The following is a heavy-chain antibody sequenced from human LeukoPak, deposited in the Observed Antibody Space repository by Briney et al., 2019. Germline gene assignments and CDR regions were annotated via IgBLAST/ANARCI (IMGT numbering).Heavy chain of an antibody. Sequence: PGRSLRLSCAASGFTFSSYSMNWVRQAPGKGLEWVSYISSSSSTIYYADSVKGRFTISRDNAKNSLYLQMNSLRAEDTAVYYCARAGDYVWGSYRYGYYFDYWGQGTLVTVSS. D-gene: IGHD3-16*02. CDR3: ARAGDYVWGSYRYGYYFDY. CDR1: GFTFSSYS. J-gene: IGHJ4*02. V-gene: IGHV3-48*04. CDR2: ISSSSSTI.